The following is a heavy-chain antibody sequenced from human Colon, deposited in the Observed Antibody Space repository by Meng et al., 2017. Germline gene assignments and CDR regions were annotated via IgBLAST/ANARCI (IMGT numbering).Heavy chain of an antibody. V-gene: IGHV4-61*01. J-gene: IGHJ4*02. CDR3: ARLIAGWPFYFDY. CDR2: MFHSGTT. D-gene: IGHD6-19*01. CDR1: GGSVSSGSHY. Sequence: QVQLQEPGPGLVRPSETLSLTCNVSGGSVSSGSHYWSWIRQPPGKGLEWIGYMFHSGTTKYNPSLKSRVSMSVDTTKNQFYLKLTSVTVADMAVFYCARLIAGWPFYFDYWGQGILVTVSS.